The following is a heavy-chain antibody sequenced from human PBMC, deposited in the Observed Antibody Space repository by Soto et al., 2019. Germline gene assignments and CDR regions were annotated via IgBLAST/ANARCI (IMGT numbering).Heavy chain of an antibody. CDR1: GFTFRIYA. Sequence: RGALLVSCVTSGFTFRIYAMSWVRQAPGKGLEWVSAISGSSDSTYFADSVKGRFTISRDNSKNTLYLQMNSLRADDTAVYYCVKRPGEWLYAGDWFDPWGQGTLVTVSS. CDR3: VKRPGEWLYAGDWFDP. V-gene: IGHV3-23*01. J-gene: IGHJ5*02. D-gene: IGHD3-3*01. CDR2: ISGSSDST.